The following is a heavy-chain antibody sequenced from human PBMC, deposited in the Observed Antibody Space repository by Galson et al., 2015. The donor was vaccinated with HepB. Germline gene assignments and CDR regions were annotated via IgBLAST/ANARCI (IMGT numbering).Heavy chain of an antibody. D-gene: IGHD2-21*01. CDR1: GFTFRNAW. V-gene: IGHV3-15*01. J-gene: IGHJ4*02. Sequence: CAASGFTFRNAWMNWVRQAPGKGLEWIGHIKSKDDGETTNYGAPVKGRFTISRDDSRDTVFLEMKSLKIEDTALYFCATNLRPARPSYWASKWALEAETIGSSRLDHWGQGALVTVSS. CDR2: IKSKDDGETT. CDR3: ATNLRPARPSYWASKWALEAETIGSSRLDH.